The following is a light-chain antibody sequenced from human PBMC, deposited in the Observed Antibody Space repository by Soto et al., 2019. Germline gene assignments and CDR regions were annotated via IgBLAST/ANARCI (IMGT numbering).Light chain of an antibody. CDR3: CSYAGTYTS. CDR2: DVT. CDR1: SSDVGGYDC. Sequence: QSVLTQPRSVSGSPGQSVTISCTGTSSDVGGYDCVSWYQQHPGKAPKLIIYDVTKRPSGVPDRFSGSKSGDTASLTISGLQAEDEADYYCCSYAGTYTSFGGGTKVTVL. J-gene: IGLJ3*02. V-gene: IGLV2-11*01.